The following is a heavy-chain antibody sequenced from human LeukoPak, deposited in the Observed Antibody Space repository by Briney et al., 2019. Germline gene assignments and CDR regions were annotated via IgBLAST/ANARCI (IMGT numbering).Heavy chain of an antibody. CDR3: AREVDGGIDP. J-gene: IGHJ5*02. CDR1: GFTFSSFT. V-gene: IGHV3-64*01. CDR2: ISPNGDNT. D-gene: IGHD3-16*01. Sequence: GGSLRLSWAASGFTFSSFTMHWVLQAPGKGLESVSAISPNGDNTYYINSVKGRFTISRDDSKNTLYIQMGSLGAEDMDLYYCAREVDGGIDPWGQGALVTVSS.